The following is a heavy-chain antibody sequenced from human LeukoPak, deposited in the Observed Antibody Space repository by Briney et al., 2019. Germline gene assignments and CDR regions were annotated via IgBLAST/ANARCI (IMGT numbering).Heavy chain of an antibody. D-gene: IGHD1-26*01. Sequence: SETLSLTCTVSGGSISSSSYYWGWIRQPPGKGLEWIGSIYYSGSTYYNPSLKSRVTISVDTSKNQFSLKLSSVTAADTAVYYCAREVGATYWGQGTLVTVSS. CDR2: IYYSGST. CDR1: GGSISSSSYY. J-gene: IGHJ4*02. CDR3: AREVGATY. V-gene: IGHV4-39*07.